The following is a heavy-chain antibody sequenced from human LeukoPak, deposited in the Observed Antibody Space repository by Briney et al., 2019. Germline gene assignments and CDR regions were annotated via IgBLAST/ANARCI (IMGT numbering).Heavy chain of an antibody. D-gene: IGHD1-14*01. V-gene: IGHV3-49*04. CDR2: IRSKAYGGTT. CDR1: GFTFGDYA. Sequence: PGGSLRLSCATSGFTFGDYAMSWVRQASGKGLEWVGFIRSKAYGGTTEYAASVKGRFTISRDDSKSIAYLQMNSLKTEDTAVYYCTRDITPFDPWGQGTLVTVSS. CDR3: TRDITPFDP. J-gene: IGHJ5*02.